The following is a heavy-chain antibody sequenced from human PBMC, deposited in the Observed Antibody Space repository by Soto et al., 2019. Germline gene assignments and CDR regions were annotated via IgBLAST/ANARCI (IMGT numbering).Heavy chain of an antibody. CDR3: ARVFSDSSSFFDP. V-gene: IGHV4-59*12. CDR1: GGSINSYY. D-gene: IGHD6-13*01. Sequence: PSETLSLTCSVSGGSINSYYWSWIRQPPGKGLEWIGYSHYSGSSNYSPSLKSRVTISVDTSKNQFSLKLSSVTAADTAVYYCARVFSDSSSFFDPWGQGTLVTVSS. J-gene: IGHJ5*02. CDR2: SHYSGSS.